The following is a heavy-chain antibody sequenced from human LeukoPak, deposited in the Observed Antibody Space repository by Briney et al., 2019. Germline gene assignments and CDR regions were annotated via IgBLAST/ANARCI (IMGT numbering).Heavy chain of an antibody. J-gene: IGHJ5*02. V-gene: IGHV3-7*01. CDR1: GSTFSSYW. CDR3: ATLGGTARFDP. Sequence: GGSLRLSCGASGSTFSSYWMSWVRQAPGRGLEWVANIKQDGSEKDYVVSVKGRFTISRDTAKNSLYLQMSNLRAENTAIYYCATLGGTARFDPWGQGTLVTVSS. D-gene: IGHD1-7*01. CDR2: IKQDGSEK.